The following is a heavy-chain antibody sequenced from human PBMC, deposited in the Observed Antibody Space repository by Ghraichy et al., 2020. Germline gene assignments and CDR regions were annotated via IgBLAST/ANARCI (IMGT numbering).Heavy chain of an antibody. J-gene: IGHJ4*02. CDR2: IYYSGIT. CDR3: ARRDSSGYSAEY. Sequence: SETLSLTCTVSGGSISSSSYYWGWIRQPPGKGLAWIGTIYYSGITYYNPSLKSRVIISVDTSKNQFSLKLSSVTAADTAVYYCARRDSSGYSAEYWGQGTLVTVSS. D-gene: IGHD3-22*01. CDR1: GGSISSSSYY. V-gene: IGHV4-39*01.